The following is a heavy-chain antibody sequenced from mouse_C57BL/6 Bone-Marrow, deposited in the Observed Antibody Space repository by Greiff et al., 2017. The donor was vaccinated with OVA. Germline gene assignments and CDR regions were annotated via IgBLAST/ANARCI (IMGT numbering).Heavy chain of an antibody. CDR1: GFTFSSYG. CDR3: ASPIYYYGSSYGFDV. Sequence: DVMLVESGGDLVKPGGSLKLSCAASGFTFSSYGMSWVRQTPDKRLEWVATISSGGSYTYYPDSVKGRFTISRDNAKNTLYLQMSSLKSEDTAMYYCASPIYYYGSSYGFDVWGTWTTVTVSS. J-gene: IGHJ1*03. V-gene: IGHV5-6*02. D-gene: IGHD1-1*01. CDR2: ISSGGSYT.